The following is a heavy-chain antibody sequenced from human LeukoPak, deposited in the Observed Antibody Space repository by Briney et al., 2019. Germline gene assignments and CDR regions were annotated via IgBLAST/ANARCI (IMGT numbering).Heavy chain of an antibody. CDR1: GYTLTELS. CDR3: ATEGITFGGVIVDGHY. Sequence: ASVKVSCKVSGYTLTELSMHWVRQAPGKGLEWMGGFDPEDGETIYAQKFQGRVTMTEDTPTDTAYMELSSLRSEDTAVYYCATEGITFGGVIVDGHYWGQGTLVTVSS. D-gene: IGHD3-16*02. CDR2: FDPEDGET. J-gene: IGHJ4*02. V-gene: IGHV1-24*01.